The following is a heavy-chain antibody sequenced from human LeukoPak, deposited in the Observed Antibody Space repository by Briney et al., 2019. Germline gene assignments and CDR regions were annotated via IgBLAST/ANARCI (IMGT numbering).Heavy chain of an antibody. CDR2: LSGST. D-gene: IGHD5-18*01. CDR1: GFTFSSYA. V-gene: IGHV3-23*01. CDR3: ANSLRGYSFGTFDY. Sequence: GGYLRLSCAASGFTFSSYAMAWVRQAPGKGLEWVSALSGSTYYADSVKGRFTVSRDNSKKTLYLQMNSLRAEDTAVYYCANSLRGYSFGTFDYWGQGTLVTVST. J-gene: IGHJ4*02.